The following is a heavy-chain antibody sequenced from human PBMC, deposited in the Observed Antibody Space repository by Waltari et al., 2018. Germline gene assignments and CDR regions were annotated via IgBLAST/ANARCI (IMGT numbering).Heavy chain of an antibody. V-gene: IGHV3-30*18. CDR3: AKGSPSSYSSGFS. CDR1: GFTITNSA. D-gene: IGHD6-19*01. CDR2: VSADGSTK. J-gene: IGHJ5*02. Sequence: QVQLVQYGGGVVQTGRSLRLSCASPGFTITNSAMHWVRQAPGKGLEWVAVVSADGSTKYYADSVKGRFTVSRDSSQNTLYLQMDSLRPEDTSMYYCAKGSPSSYSSGFSWGRGTLVTVSS.